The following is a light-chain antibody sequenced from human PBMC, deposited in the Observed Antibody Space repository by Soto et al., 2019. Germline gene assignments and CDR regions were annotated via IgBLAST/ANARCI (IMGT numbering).Light chain of an antibody. Sequence: EIVIMQSPSTLSVSPLESFTLSCRASQLFSSNLAWYQHKPGQAPRLLIYGVSTRDTGVPDRFSGSASGTEFTLTISSLQSEDFAVYYCQQYNNWPRTFGQGTRLEIK. V-gene: IGKV3-15*01. CDR3: QQYNNWPRT. CDR2: GVS. CDR1: QLFSSN. J-gene: IGKJ5*01.